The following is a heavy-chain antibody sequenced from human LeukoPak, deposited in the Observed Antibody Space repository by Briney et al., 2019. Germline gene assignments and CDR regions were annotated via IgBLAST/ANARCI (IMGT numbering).Heavy chain of an antibody. J-gene: IGHJ3*02. D-gene: IGHD3-3*01. Sequence: GGSLRLSCAASGFTVSSNYMNWVRQAPGKGLEWVSVIYSGGSTYYADSVKGRFTISRDNSKNTLYLQMNSLRAEDTAVYYCTIYHTIVDAFDIWGQGTMVTVSS. V-gene: IGHV3-53*01. CDR1: GFTVSSNY. CDR3: TIYHTIVDAFDI. CDR2: IYSGGST.